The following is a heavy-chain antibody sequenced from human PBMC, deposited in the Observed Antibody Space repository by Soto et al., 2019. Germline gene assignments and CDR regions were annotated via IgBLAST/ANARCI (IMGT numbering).Heavy chain of an antibody. V-gene: IGHV4-4*02. CDR2: IYHSGST. D-gene: IGHD2-2*01. CDR3: ARDRLIPAASTLYYYYGMDV. J-gene: IGHJ6*02. CDR1: GGSISSSNW. Sequence: QVQLQESGPGLVKPSGTLSLTCAVSGGSISSSNWWSWVRQPPGKGLAWIGEIYHSGSTNYNPSLKSRVTISVDKSKNQFYLKLSSVTAADTAVYYCARDRLIPAASTLYYYYGMDVWGQGTKVTGSS.